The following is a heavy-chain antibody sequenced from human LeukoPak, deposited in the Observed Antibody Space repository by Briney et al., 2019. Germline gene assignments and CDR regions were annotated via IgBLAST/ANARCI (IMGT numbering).Heavy chain of an antibody. CDR1: GFTFSYYA. D-gene: IGHD3-10*01. V-gene: IGHV3-23*01. CDR2: ISGSGSST. J-gene: IGHJ4*02. CDR3: TKDQRGYGRIVDY. Sequence: GGSLRLSCAASGFTFSYYAMSWVRQAPGKGLEWVSSISGSGSSTYYADSVKGRFTTSRDNSKNTLYLQMNSLRAEDTAVYYCTKDQRGYGRIVDYWGQGTLVTISS.